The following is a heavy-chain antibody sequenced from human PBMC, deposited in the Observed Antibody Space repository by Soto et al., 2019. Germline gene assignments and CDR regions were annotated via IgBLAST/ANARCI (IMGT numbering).Heavy chain of an antibody. V-gene: IGHV1-2*02. Sequence: QVQLVQSGAEVKKPGASVKVSCKASGYTFTDYYMHWVRQAPGQGLEWMGWINANSGGTNYPQKFQSRVTMTRDTSISTAYMELSSLRSDDTAVYYCASGGSSNWPDFWGQGTLVTVSS. D-gene: IGHD6-13*01. CDR1: GYTFTDYY. CDR2: INANSGGT. CDR3: ASGGSSNWPDF. J-gene: IGHJ4*02.